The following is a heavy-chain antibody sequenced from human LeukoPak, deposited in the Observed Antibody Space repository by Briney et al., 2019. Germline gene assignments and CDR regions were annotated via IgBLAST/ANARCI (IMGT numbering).Heavy chain of an antibody. Sequence: PSETLSLTCAVYVGSFSGYYWSWIRQPPGKGLEGIGSIYHSGSTYYNPSLKSRVTISVDTSKNQFTLKLSSVTAADTAVYYCARQTGSGLFILPGGEGTLVTVSS. CDR1: VGSFSGYY. CDR3: ARQTGSGLFILP. D-gene: IGHD3/OR15-3a*01. V-gene: IGHV4-34*01. CDR2: IYHSGST. J-gene: IGHJ4*02.